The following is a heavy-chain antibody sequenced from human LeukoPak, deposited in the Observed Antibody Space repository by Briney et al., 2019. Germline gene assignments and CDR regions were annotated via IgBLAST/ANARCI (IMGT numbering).Heavy chain of an antibody. CDR2: ISSSSDYI. CDR1: GFTFSNYN. Sequence: GGSLRLSCAGSGFTFSNYNMNWVRQAPGKGLEWVSSISSSSDYIYYTDSVKGRFTISRDNAKNSLYLQMNSLRAEDTAVYYCARGIPYYHYMDVWGKGTTVTISS. J-gene: IGHJ6*03. CDR3: ARGIPYYHYMDV. V-gene: IGHV3-21*01.